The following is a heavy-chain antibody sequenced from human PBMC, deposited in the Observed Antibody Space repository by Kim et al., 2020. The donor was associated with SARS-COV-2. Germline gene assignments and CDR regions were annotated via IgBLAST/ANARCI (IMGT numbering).Heavy chain of an antibody. Sequence: SVKVSCKASGGTFSSYAISWVRQAPGQGLEWMGGIIPIFGTANYAQKFQGRVTITADESTSTAYMELSSLRSEDTAVYYCALFETYDYVWGSYRPHPSHYFDYWGQGTLVTVSS. CDR3: ALFETYDYVWGSYRPHPSHYFDY. D-gene: IGHD3-16*02. V-gene: IGHV1-69*13. CDR1: GGTFSSYA. J-gene: IGHJ4*02. CDR2: IIPIFGTA.